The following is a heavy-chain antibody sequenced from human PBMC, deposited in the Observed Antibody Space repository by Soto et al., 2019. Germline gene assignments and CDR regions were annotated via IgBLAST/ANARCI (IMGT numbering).Heavy chain of an antibody. CDR3: AREGHIAPGLPRNLLDV. D-gene: IGHD2-21*01. J-gene: IGHJ4*01. V-gene: IGHV4-31*03. CDR1: GLSITTGGFY. Sequence: PSETLSLTCSASGLSITTGGFYWAWIRQQPGKGLEWIGHLYFSSTTYFNPSLGGRVSMSVDASKNQISPRLESVTAADTAVYYCAREGHIAPGLPRNLLDVWGHGILVTVSS. CDR2: LYFSSTT.